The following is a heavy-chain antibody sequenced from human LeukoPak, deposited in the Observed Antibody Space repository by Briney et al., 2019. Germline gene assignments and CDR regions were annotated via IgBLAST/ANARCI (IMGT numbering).Heavy chain of an antibody. CDR1: GFTFSSYS. V-gene: IGHV3-48*02. CDR3: AKVLGSGSFDD. J-gene: IGHJ4*02. Sequence: AQSLRLSCAASGFTFSSYSMNCVRQAPPGGLEWVSYIITSSNYIYNTDSVKGRFTISRDNAKNSLSLQMNSLRDEDTAVYYCAKVLGSGSFDDWGQGTLVTV. CDR2: IITSSNYI. D-gene: IGHD3-3*01.